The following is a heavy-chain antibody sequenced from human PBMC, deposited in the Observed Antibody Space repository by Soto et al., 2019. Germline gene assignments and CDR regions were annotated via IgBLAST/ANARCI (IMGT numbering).Heavy chain of an antibody. CDR3: ARPSYASGSYVYYGMDV. CDR1: GASISSYY. Sequence: QVQLQESGPGLVKPSETLSLSCTVSGASISSYYWSWIRQPPGKGLEWIGCIFFGGSTIYNPSLTYLLTIPGETSENQFSRKLSSVTAAEADMYYCARPSYASGSYVYYGMDVRGQGTTVTVAS. D-gene: IGHD3-10*01. CDR2: IFFGGST. J-gene: IGHJ6*02. V-gene: IGHV4-59*01.